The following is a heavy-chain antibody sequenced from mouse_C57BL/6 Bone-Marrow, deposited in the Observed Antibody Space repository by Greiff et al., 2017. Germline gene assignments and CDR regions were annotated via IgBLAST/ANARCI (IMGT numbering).Heavy chain of an antibody. CDR2: IWSGGST. Sequence: VQLVESGPGLVQPSQSLSITCTVSGFSLTSYGVHWVRQSPGKGLEWLGVIWSGGSTDYNAAFISRLSISKDNSKSQVFFKMNSLQADDTAIYYCARNYDGYYRFAYWGQGTLVTVSA. J-gene: IGHJ3*01. CDR3: ARNYDGYYRFAY. D-gene: IGHD2-3*01. V-gene: IGHV2-2*01. CDR1: GFSLTSYG.